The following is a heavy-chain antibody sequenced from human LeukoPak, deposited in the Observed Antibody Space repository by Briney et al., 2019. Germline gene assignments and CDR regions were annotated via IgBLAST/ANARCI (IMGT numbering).Heavy chain of an antibody. V-gene: IGHV4-34*01. CDR2: INHSGST. CDR3: ARASSWPAFDI. Sequence: SETLSLTCAVYGGSFSGYYWSWIRQPPGKGLEWIEEINHSGSTNYNPSLKSRVTISVDTSKNQFSLKLSSVTAADTAVYYCARASSWPAFDIWGQGTMVTVSS. J-gene: IGHJ3*02. CDR1: GGSFSGYY. D-gene: IGHD3-16*02.